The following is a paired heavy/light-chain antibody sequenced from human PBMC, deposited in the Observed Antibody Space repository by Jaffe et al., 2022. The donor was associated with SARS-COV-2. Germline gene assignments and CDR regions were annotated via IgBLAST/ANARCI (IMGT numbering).Light chain of an antibody. CDR1: QGISSY. CDR2: AAS. V-gene: IGKV1-8*01. J-gene: IGKJ3*01. Sequence: AIRMTQSPSSFSASTGDRVTITCRASQGISSYLAWYQQKPGKAPKLLIYAASTLQSGVPSRFSGSGSGTDFTLTISCLQSEDFATYYCQQYYSYSFTFGPGTKVDIK. CDR3: QQYYSYSFT.
Heavy chain of an antibody. V-gene: IGHV3-11*01. CDR1: GFTFSDYY. J-gene: IGHJ3*02. CDR2: ISSSGSTI. Sequence: QVQLVESGGGLVKPGGSLRLSCAASGFTFSDYYMSWIRQAPGKGLEWVSYISSSGSTIYYADSVKGRFTISRDNAKNSLYLQMNSLRAEDTAVYYCARDDYDILTGYYTVAFDIWGQGTMVTVSS. CDR3: ARDDYDILTGYYTVAFDI. D-gene: IGHD3-9*01.